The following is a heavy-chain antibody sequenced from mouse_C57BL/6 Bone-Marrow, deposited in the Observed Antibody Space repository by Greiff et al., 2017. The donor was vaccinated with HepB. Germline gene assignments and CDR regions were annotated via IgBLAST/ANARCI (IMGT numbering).Heavy chain of an antibody. CDR2: IDPEDGDT. CDR3: TTSVVGRGHWFAY. J-gene: IGHJ3*01. Sequence: EVKLQQSGAELVRPGASVKLSCTASGFNIKDYYMHWVKQRPEQGLEWIGRIDPEDGDTEYAPKFQGKATMTADTSSNTAYLQLSSLTSEDTAVYYCTTSVVGRGHWFAYWGQGTLVTVSA. V-gene: IGHV14-1*01. D-gene: IGHD1-1*01. CDR1: GFNIKDYY.